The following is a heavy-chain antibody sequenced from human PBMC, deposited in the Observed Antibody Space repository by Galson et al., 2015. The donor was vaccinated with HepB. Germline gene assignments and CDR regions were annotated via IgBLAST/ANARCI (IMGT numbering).Heavy chain of an antibody. V-gene: IGHV1-69*13. Sequence: SVKVSCKASGGTFSSYAISWVRQAPGQGLEWMGGIIPIFGTANYAQKFQGRVTITADESTSTAYMELSGLRSEDTAVYYCARDKAADTAMVLGWFDPWGQGTLVTVSS. J-gene: IGHJ5*02. CDR3: ARDKAADTAMVLGWFDP. CDR1: GGTFSSYA. D-gene: IGHD5-18*01. CDR2: IIPIFGTA.